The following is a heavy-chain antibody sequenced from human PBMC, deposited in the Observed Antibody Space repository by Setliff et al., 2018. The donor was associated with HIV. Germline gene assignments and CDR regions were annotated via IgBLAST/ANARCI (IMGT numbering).Heavy chain of an antibody. V-gene: IGHV3-7*03. D-gene: IGHD3-22*01. CDR2: IKKDGSEK. CDR3: ARPYDSSGHIEGY. CDR1: GFSSSSYW. Sequence: GGSLRLSCAASGFSSSSYWMTWVRQAPGKGLEWVANIKKDGSEKYYVDSVKGRFTISRDNAKNSLYLQMNSLRDEDTAVYYCARPYDSSGHIEGYWGQGTLVTVSS. J-gene: IGHJ4*02.